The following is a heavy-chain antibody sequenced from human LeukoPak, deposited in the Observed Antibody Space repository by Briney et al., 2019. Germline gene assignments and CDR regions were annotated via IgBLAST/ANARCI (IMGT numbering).Heavy chain of an antibody. D-gene: IGHD6-19*01. V-gene: IGHV1-2*02. CDR3: AREERKYSSGWYDY. Sequence: ASVKVSCKASGYTFTGYYMHWVRQAPGQGLEWMGWINPNSGGTNYAQKFQGRVTMTRDTSISTAYMELSRLRSDDTAVYYCAREERKYSSGWYDYWGQGTLATVPS. CDR1: GYTFTGYY. CDR2: INPNSGGT. J-gene: IGHJ4*02.